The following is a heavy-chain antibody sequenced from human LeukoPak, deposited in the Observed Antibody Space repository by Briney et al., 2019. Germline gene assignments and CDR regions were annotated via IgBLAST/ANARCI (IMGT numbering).Heavy chain of an antibody. D-gene: IGHD2-2*01. CDR2: VSSSSSYI. CDR1: GFTFSSYC. J-gene: IGHJ4*02. CDR3: ARDWDVVVPAAVAFDY. V-gene: IGHV3-21*01. Sequence: GGYLSLSCAASGFTFSSYCMNWVRLAPGKGLEWVSSVSSSSSYIYYADSVKGRFTISRDNAKNSLYLQMNSLRAEDTAVYYCARDWDVVVPAAVAFDYWGQGTLVTVSS.